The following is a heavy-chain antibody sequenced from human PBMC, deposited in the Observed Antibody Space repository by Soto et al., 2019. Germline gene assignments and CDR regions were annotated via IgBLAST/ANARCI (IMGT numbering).Heavy chain of an antibody. V-gene: IGHV3-74*01. J-gene: IGHJ6*02. CDR1: GFTFSRYW. Sequence: EVQLVESGGGLVLPGGSLRLSCLASGFTFSRYWMHWVRQAPGKGLVWVSRISSYGSDTHYADSVKGRFTISRDNAKNTLYLQMNSLRADDTAVYYCASNYAYAEGYYWYGIDVWGQGTTVTVSS. D-gene: IGHD3-16*01. CDR2: ISSYGSDT. CDR3: ASNYAYAEGYYWYGIDV.